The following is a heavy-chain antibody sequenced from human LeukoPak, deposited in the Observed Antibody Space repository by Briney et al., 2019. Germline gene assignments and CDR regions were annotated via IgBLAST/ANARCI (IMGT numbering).Heavy chain of an antibody. CDR2: VNPNNGGT. CDR3: ATAPRYSSSRPPFDY. V-gene: IGHV1-2*02. Sequence: ASVKVSCKASGYTFTGYYMHWVRQAPGQGLEWMGWVNPNNGGTNYAQKFQGRVTMTRDTSINTGYMELSRLRSVDTAVYYCATAPRYSSSRPPFDYWGQGTLVTVSS. J-gene: IGHJ4*02. CDR1: GYTFTGYY. D-gene: IGHD6-13*01.